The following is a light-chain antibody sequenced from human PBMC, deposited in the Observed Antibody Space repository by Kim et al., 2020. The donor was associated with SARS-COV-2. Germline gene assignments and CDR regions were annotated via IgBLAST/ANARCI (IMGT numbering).Light chain of an antibody. CDR1: SSNIEKNY. CDR2: GNN. J-gene: IGLJ3*02. CDR3: AAWDDRLSGRV. V-gene: IGLV1-47*01. Sequence: GQRGTISCSGSSSNIEKNYVYWYQQVPGTAPKVLIHGNNLRPSGVPDRFSGSKSGTSASLAISGLRSEDEADYYCAAWDDRLSGRVFGGGTKVTVL.